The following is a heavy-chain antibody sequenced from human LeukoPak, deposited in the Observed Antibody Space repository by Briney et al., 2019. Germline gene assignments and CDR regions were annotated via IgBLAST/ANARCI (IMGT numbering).Heavy chain of an antibody. CDR2: IWYDGSNI. CDR3: AKEGDRGEALYYYYMDV. J-gene: IGHJ6*03. CDR1: GFMFSDYG. Sequence: PGRSLRLSCAASGFMFSDYGMHWVRQAPGEGLEWVAAIWYDGSNIFYADSVKGRFTISRDNSKNALYLQMNSLRAEDTADYYCAKEGDRGEALYYYYMDVWGNGTTVTVSS. V-gene: IGHV3-33*06. D-gene: IGHD3-10*01.